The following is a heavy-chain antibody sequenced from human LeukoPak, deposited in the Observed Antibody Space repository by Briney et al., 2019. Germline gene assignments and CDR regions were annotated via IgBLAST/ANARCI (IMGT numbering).Heavy chain of an antibody. D-gene: IGHD6-13*01. J-gene: IGHJ6*02. V-gene: IGHV3-23*01. Sequence: GGSLRLSCAASGFTFSSYAMSWVRQAPGKGLEWVSAISGSGGSTYYADSVKGRFTISRDNSKNTLYLQMNSLRAGDTAVYYCAKAPTGYYYYGMDVWGQGTTVTVSS. CDR1: GFTFSSYA. CDR3: AKAPTGYYYYGMDV. CDR2: ISGSGGST.